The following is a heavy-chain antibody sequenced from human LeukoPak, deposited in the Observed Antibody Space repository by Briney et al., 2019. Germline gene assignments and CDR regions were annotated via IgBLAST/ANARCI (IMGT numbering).Heavy chain of an antibody. J-gene: IGHJ4*02. CDR2: ISSSSSYI. D-gene: IGHD3-3*01. Sequence: PGGSLRLSCAASGFNLSSYSMNWVRQAPGKGLEWVSSISSSSSYIYHADSIKGRFTISRDNAKNPLFLQMNSLRAEDTAVYYCTRDVGIRFVEWLTTTRAFDYWGQGTLVTVSS. CDR1: GFNLSSYS. CDR3: TRDVGIRFVEWLTTTRAFDY. V-gene: IGHV3-21*01.